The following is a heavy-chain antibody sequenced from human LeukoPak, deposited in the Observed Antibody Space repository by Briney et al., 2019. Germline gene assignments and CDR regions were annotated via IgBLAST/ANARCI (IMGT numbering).Heavy chain of an antibody. D-gene: IGHD5-18*01. CDR2: IKQDGSET. V-gene: IGHV3-7*01. J-gene: IGHJ5*02. CDR3: AKEKGYSYGYVGDWFDP. Sequence: GGSLRLSCAASGFTFSNYWMSWVRQAPGKGLEWLANIKQDGSETYYVDSVKGRFTISRDNAKNSLYLQMNSLRAEDTAVYYCAKEKGYSYGYVGDWFDPWGQGTLVTVSS. CDR1: GFTFSNYW.